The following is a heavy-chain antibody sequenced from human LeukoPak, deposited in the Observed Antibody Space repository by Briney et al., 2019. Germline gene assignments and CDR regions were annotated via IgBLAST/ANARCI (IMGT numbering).Heavy chain of an antibody. V-gene: IGHV4-39*01. CDR2: IYYSGST. CDR3: ARNIAVADDAFDI. J-gene: IGHJ3*02. Sequence: XXTLSLTCTVXGGSISSSSYYWGWIRQPPGKGLEWIGSIYYSGSTYYNPSLKSRVTISVDTSKNQFSLKLSSVTAADTAVYYCARNIAVADDAFDIWGQGTMVTVSS. CDR1: GGSISSSSYY. D-gene: IGHD6-19*01.